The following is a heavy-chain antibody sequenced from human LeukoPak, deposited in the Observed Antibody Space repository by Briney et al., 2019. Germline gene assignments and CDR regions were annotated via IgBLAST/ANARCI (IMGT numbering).Heavy chain of an antibody. V-gene: IGHV3-48*01. CDR3: ARGANSIHQLDY. CDR2: ISTGSSTR. Sequence: GGSLRLSCAASGFTFSDYHMNWVRQAAGTGLEWVSYISTGSSTRYYADSVKGRFTISRDNARNSLYLQMNSLRVEDTAVYYCARGANSIHQLDYWGQGTLITVSS. J-gene: IGHJ4*02. CDR1: GFTFSDYH. D-gene: IGHD2-2*01.